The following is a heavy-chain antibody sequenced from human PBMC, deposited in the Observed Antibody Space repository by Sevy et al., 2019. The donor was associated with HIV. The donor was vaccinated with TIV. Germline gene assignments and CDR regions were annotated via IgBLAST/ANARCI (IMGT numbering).Heavy chain of an antibody. J-gene: IGHJ4*02. D-gene: IGHD3-10*01. CDR2: IKSKTDGGTT. CDR1: GFTFSNAW. V-gene: IGHV3-15*01. Sequence: GGSLRLSCAASGFTFSNAWMSWVRQAPGKGLEWVGRIKSKTDGGTTDYAAPVKGRFTMSRDDSKITLYLQMNSLKTEDTAVYYCTTDQDVTMVRGVIYYFDYWGQGTLVTVSS. CDR3: TTDQDVTMVRGVIYYFDY.